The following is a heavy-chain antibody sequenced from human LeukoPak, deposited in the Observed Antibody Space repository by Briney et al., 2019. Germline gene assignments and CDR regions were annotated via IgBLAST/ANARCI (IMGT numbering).Heavy chain of an antibody. J-gene: IGHJ4*02. CDR3: AREGGVVVVCFIDY. Sequence: QPGRSLRLSCAASGFTFSSYGMHWVRQAPGKGLEWVAVIWYDGSNKYYADSVKGRFTISRDNSKNTLYLQMNSLRAEDTAVYYCAREGGVVVVCFIDYWGQGTLVTVSS. D-gene: IGHD3-22*01. V-gene: IGHV3-30*19. CDR1: GFTFSSYG. CDR2: IWYDGSNK.